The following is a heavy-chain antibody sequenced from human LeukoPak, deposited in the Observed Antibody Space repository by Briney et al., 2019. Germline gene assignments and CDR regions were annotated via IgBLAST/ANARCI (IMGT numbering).Heavy chain of an antibody. V-gene: IGHV1-18*01. CDR2: ISAYNGNT. J-gene: IGHJ4*02. CDR1: GYTFTSYG. CDR3: ARALGGYDSSGYYV. Sequence: ASVKVSCKASGYTFTSYGISWVRQAPGQGLEWMGWISAYNGNTNYAQKLKGRVTMTTDTSTSTVYIELRSLRSDDTAVYYCARALGGYDSSGYYVWGQGTLVTVSS. D-gene: IGHD3-22*01.